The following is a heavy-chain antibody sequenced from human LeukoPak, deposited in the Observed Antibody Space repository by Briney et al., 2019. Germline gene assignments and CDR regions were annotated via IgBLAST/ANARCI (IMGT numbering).Heavy chain of an antibody. CDR2: IYYSGST. Sequence: SETLSLTCTVSGGSISSYYWSWIRQPPGKGLEWIGYIYYSGSTNYNPSLKSRVTISVDTSKNQFSLKLSSVTAADTAVYYRARSSSGWYPGGYWGQGTLVTVSS. CDR3: ARSSSGWYPGGY. V-gene: IGHV4-59*01. J-gene: IGHJ4*02. CDR1: GGSISSYY. D-gene: IGHD6-19*01.